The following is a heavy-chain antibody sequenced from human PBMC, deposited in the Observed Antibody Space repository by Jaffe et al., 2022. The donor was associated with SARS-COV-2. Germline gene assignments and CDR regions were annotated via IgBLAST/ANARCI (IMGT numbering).Heavy chain of an antibody. Sequence: EVQLVESGGGLVQPGGSLRLSCAASGFTFSNSWMSWVRQAPGNGLEWVAVIKPDGSVKYYVDSVKGRFTISRDNARNSLYLQMNSLTAGDTALYYCARDTGSYLGIDYWGQGTLVTVSS. J-gene: IGHJ4*02. V-gene: IGHV3-7*01. CDR3: ARDTGSYLGIDY. CDR2: IKPDGSVK. D-gene: IGHD1-26*01. CDR1: GFTFSNSW.